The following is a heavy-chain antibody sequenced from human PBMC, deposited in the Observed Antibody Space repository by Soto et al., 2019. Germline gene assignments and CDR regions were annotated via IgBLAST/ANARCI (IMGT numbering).Heavy chain of an antibody. Sequence: QVQLVQSGAEVKRPGASVKVSCKASGYTFTDTFIHWLRQAPGQRPEWMGWINPNLGNTHYARNFLGRVHLARVTSMTTGLPALGRLGSFGSAFFLWAMGTPKNVLGFDLWGQGTLVTVSS. CDR2: INPNLGNT. CDR1: GYTFTDTF. CDR3: AMGTPKNVLGFDL. D-gene: IGHD3-10*02. J-gene: IGHJ4*01. V-gene: IGHV1-2*02.